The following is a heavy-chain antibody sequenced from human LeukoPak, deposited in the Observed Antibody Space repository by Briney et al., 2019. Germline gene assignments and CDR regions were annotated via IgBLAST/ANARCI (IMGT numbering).Heavy chain of an antibody. Sequence: GGSLRLSCAASGFTFSNYWMHWVRQAPGKGLVGVSRINSDGSSTTYADSVKGRFTISRDNAKNTLYLQMKSLRAEDAAVYYCARSSRGDAINFDYWGQGTLVTVSS. D-gene: IGHD2-21*02. CDR1: GFTFSNYW. V-gene: IGHV3-74*01. CDR3: ARSSRGDAINFDY. CDR2: INSDGSST. J-gene: IGHJ4*02.